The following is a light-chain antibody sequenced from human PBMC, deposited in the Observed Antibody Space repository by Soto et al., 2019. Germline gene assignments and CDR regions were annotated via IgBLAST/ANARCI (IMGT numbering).Light chain of an antibody. Sequence: AIRMTKSPSSLYASTGDRVTITCRASQGITSYLAWYQQKPGKAPKLLIYAASTLQSGFPSRFSGSGSGTDFTLNITCLQSEDFATYCCQQYASYPRTFCQGTKVEI. CDR1: QGITSY. CDR3: QQYASYPRT. J-gene: IGKJ1*01. V-gene: IGKV1-8*01. CDR2: AAS.